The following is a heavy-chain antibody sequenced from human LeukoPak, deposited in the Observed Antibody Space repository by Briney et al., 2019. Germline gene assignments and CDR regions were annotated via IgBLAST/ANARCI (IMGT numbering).Heavy chain of an antibody. CDR3: ARGRTYRIAAAGATDY. CDR1: GGSFSGYH. Sequence: SETLSLTCGVYGGSFSGYHWSWIRLRPGKGLEWIGDINHSGSTHYNPSLKSRVTISVDTSKNQFSLKLSSVTAADTAVYYCARGRTYRIAAAGATDYWGQGTLVTVSS. CDR2: INHSGST. V-gene: IGHV4-34*01. J-gene: IGHJ4*02. D-gene: IGHD6-13*01.